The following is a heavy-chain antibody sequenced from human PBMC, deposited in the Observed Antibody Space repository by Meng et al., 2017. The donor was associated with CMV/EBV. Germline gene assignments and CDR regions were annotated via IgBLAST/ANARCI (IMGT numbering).Heavy chain of an antibody. CDR3: ARERIAAAGTDAFDI. J-gene: IGHJ3*02. Sequence: LSLTCAASGITFSSYSMNWVRQDPGKGLEWVSYISSSSSTIYYADSVKGRFTISRDNAKNSLYLQMNSLRAEDTAVYYCARERIAAAGTDAFDIWGQGTMVTVSS. V-gene: IGHV3-48*04. CDR1: GITFSSYS. CDR2: ISSSSSTI. D-gene: IGHD6-13*01.